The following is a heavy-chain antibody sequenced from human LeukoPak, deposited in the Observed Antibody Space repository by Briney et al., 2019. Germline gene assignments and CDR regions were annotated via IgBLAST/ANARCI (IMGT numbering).Heavy chain of an antibody. J-gene: IGHJ5*02. V-gene: IGHV4-59*01. CDR3: ARDGAPDYDFWSGYPVGP. CDR2: IYGSGST. CDR1: GGSISSYY. Sequence: PSETLSLTCTVSGGSISSYYWSWIRQPPGKGLEWMGHIYGSGSTKYNPSLKSRVTISVDTSKNRFSLNVRSVTAADTAVYYCARDGAPDYDFWSGYPVGPWGQGTLVTVSS. D-gene: IGHD3-3*01.